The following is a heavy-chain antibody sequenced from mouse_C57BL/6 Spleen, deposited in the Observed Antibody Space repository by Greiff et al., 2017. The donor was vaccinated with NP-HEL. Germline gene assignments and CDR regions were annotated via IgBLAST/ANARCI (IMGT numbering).Heavy chain of an antibody. V-gene: IGHV1-50*01. D-gene: IGHD1-1*01. CDR3: ARVYYGSSWFAY. CDR1: GYTFTSYW. CDR2: IDPSDSYP. Sequence: QVQLQQPGAELVKPGASVKLSCKASGYTFTSYWMQWVKQRPGQGLEWIGEIDPSDSYPNYNQKFKGKATLTVDTSSSTAYMQLSSLTSEDSAVYYCARVYYGSSWFAYWGQGTLVTVSA. J-gene: IGHJ3*01.